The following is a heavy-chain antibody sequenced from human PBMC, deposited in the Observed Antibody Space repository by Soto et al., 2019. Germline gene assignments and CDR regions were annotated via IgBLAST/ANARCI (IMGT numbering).Heavy chain of an antibody. V-gene: IGHV4-59*01. CDR3: ARGGSGNGYDLDYFDY. CDR2: IYYSGSA. D-gene: IGHD5-12*01. CDR1: GGSISSYY. Sequence: QVQLQESGPGLVKPSETLSLTYTVSGGSISSYYWNWIRQPPGKGLEWIGYIYYSGSASHNPSLKGRVTLSVDPSKNQFSLKMRSVTAADTAVYYCARGGSGNGYDLDYFDYWGQGTLVTVSS. J-gene: IGHJ4*02.